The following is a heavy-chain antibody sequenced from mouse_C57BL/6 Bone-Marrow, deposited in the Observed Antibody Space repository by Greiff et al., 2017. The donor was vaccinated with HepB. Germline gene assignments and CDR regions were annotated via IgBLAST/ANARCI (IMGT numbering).Heavy chain of an antibody. CDR1: GYTFTSYG. J-gene: IGHJ3*01. V-gene: IGHV1-81*01. CDR2: IYPRSGNT. CDR3: ARYYYAPFAY. D-gene: IGHD1-1*01. Sequence: QVQLQQSGAELARPGASVKLSCKASGYTFTSYGISWVKQRTGQGLEWIGEIYPRSGNTYYNEKFKGKATLTADKSSSTAYMELRSLTSEDSAVYFCARYYYAPFAYWGQGTLVTVSA.